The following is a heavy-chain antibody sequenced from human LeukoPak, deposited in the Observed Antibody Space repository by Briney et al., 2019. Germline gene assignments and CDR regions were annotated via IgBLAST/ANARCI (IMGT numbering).Heavy chain of an antibody. CDR3: AVLGSTTGTTWVFRRDYMDV. CDR2: NYHSGST. CDR1: GYSISSGYY. D-gene: IGHD1-1*01. Sequence: KPSETLTLTCTVSGYSISSGYYWGWLRQPPGKGLGLSGSNYHSGSTYYDPYLKSRVTISVDTSKSQFSLKLSSVTAADTAVYYCAVLGSTTGTTWVFRRDYMDVWGKGTTVTVSS. J-gene: IGHJ6*03. V-gene: IGHV4-38-2*02.